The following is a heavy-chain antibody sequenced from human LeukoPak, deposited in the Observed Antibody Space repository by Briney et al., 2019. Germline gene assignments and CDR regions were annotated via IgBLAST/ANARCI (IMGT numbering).Heavy chain of an antibody. V-gene: IGHV4-4*02. CDR3: ARHKYYYDSSGYRLFDY. Sequence: SETLSLTCAVSGGSISSSNWWSWVRQPPGKGLEWIGEIYHSGSTNYNPSLKSRVTISVDKSKNQFSLKLSSVTAVDTAVYYCARHKYYYDSSGYRLFDYWGQGTLVTVSS. CDR2: IYHSGST. D-gene: IGHD3-22*01. CDR1: GGSISSSNW. J-gene: IGHJ4*02.